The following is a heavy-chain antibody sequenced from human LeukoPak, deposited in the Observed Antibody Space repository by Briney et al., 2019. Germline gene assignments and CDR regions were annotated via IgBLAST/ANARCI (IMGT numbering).Heavy chain of an antibody. CDR1: GGSISSSSYF. CDR2: IFYSGST. J-gene: IGHJ6*02. CDR3: ARDKRLVGMDV. V-gene: IGHV4-39*07. Sequence: SETLSLTCTVSGGSISSSSYFWGWVRQPPGKGLEWIGSIFYSGSTYYNPSLKSRVTISVDTSKNQFSLKLSSVTAADTAVYYCARDKRLVGMDVWGQGTTVTVSS.